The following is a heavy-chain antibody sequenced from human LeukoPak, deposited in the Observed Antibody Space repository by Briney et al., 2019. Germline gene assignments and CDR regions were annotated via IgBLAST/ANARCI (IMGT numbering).Heavy chain of an antibody. Sequence: GGSLRLSCAASGFTFDDYGMSWVRQAPGKGLDWVSGINWNGGSTGYADSVKGRFTISRDNAKNSLYLQMNSLRAEDTALYHCASIGYCSSTTCAPIPWGQGTLVTVSS. CDR1: GFTFDDYG. J-gene: IGHJ5*02. D-gene: IGHD2-2*01. CDR2: INWNGGST. V-gene: IGHV3-20*01. CDR3: ASIGYCSSTTCAPIP.